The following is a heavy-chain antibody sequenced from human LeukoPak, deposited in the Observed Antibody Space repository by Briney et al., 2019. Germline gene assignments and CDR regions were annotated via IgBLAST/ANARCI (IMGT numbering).Heavy chain of an antibody. J-gene: IGHJ4*02. CDR2: ISAYNGNT. CDR1: GYTFTSYG. CDR3: ARDPIITMPNGYFDY. Sequence: GASVKVSCKASGYTFTSYGISWVRQAPGQGLEWMGWISAYNGNTNYAQKLQGRVTMTTDTSTSTAYMELRSLRSDDTAVYYCARDPIITMPNGYFDYWGQGTLVTVSS. D-gene: IGHD3-10*01. V-gene: IGHV1-18*01.